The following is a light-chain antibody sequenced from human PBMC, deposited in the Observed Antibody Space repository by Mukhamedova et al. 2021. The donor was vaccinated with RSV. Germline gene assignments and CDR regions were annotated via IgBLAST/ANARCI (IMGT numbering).Light chain of an antibody. J-gene: IGKJ1*01. Sequence: WYQRRVHGRAPNLLIYAASTLHTGVPSRFSGSGSGTDFSLTIAGLEPEDFATYYCQHSYGSPWTFGQGTRVVVK. CDR2: AAS. CDR3: QHSYGSPWT. V-gene: IGKV1-39*01.